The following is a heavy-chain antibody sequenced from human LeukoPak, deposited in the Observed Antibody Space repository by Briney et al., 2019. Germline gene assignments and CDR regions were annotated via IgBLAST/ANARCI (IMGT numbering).Heavy chain of an antibody. Sequence: PGGSLRLSCAPSGFTFSADWMSWVRQAPGKGLEWVASINQDGSEKYYVDSLKGRFTISRDNTKKSLYLQMNSLRAEDTAVYYCAREFGGAYYYDSSGPNSFFDYWGQGTLVTVSS. D-gene: IGHD3-22*01. CDR3: AREFGGAYYYDSSGPNSFFDY. CDR1: GFTFSADW. V-gene: IGHV3-7*01. J-gene: IGHJ4*02. CDR2: INQDGSEK.